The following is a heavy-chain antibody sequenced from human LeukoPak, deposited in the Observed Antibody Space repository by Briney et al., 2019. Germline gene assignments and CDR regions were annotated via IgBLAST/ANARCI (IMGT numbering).Heavy chain of an antibody. Sequence: PGGSLRLSCAASGFTFSSYAMSWVRQVPGKGLEWVSAISGSGGSTYYADSVKGRFTISRDNSKNTLYLQMNSLRAEDTAVYYCAKPGSETYYYYYGMDVWGQGTTVTVSS. J-gene: IGHJ6*02. V-gene: IGHV3-23*01. CDR2: ISGSGGST. D-gene: IGHD3-10*01. CDR3: AKPGSETYYYYYGMDV. CDR1: GFTFSSYA.